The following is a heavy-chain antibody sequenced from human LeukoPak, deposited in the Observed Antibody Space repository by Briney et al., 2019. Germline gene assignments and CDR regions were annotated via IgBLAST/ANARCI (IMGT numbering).Heavy chain of an antibody. CDR2: ISGSGGST. V-gene: IGHV3-23*01. D-gene: IGHD3-9*01. Sequence: PGGSLRLSCAASGFTFSSYAMSWVRQAPGKGLEWVSAISGSGGSTYYADSVKGRFTISRDNSKNTLYLQMNSLRAEDTAVYYCAKVIGYDILTGYGDAFDIWGQGTMVTVSS. J-gene: IGHJ3*02. CDR1: GFTFSSYA. CDR3: AKVIGYDILTGYGDAFDI.